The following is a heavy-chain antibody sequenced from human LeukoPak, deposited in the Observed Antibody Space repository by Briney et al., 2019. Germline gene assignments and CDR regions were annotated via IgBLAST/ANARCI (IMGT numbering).Heavy chain of an antibody. Sequence: TSETLSLTCTVSGGSISSSSYYWGWIRQPPGKGLEWIGSIYYSGSTYYNPSLKSQVTISVDTSKNQFSLKLSSVTAADTAVYYCARDPAQQQLVRGMFDYWGQGTLVTVSS. V-gene: IGHV4-39*07. D-gene: IGHD6-13*01. J-gene: IGHJ4*02. CDR2: IYYSGST. CDR1: GGSISSSSYY. CDR3: ARDPAQQQLVRGMFDY.